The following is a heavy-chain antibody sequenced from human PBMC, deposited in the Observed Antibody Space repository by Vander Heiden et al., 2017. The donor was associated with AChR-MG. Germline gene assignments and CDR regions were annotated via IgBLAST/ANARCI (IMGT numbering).Heavy chain of an antibody. D-gene: IGHD3-22*01. CDR1: GLPFSSYS. Sequence: EVQLVESGGGLVQPGGSLRLSCAASGLPFSSYSMTWVRQAPGKGLEWVSDISSSSSTIYYADSVKGRFTISRDNAKNSLYLQMNSLRDEDTAVYYCASWVSYYYDSSGFPPGGFWGQGTLVTVS. J-gene: IGHJ4*02. CDR2: ISSSSSTI. V-gene: IGHV3-48*02. CDR3: ASWVSYYYDSSGFPPGGF.